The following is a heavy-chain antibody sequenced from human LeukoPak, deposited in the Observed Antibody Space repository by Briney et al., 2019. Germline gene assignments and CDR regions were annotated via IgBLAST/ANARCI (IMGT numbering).Heavy chain of an antibody. J-gene: IGHJ4*02. CDR1: GGSISSYY. CDR3: ASLSGIYDSSGNY. V-gene: IGHV4-59*08. D-gene: IGHD3-22*01. Sequence: SETLSLTCTVSGGSISSYYWSWIRQPPGKALEWIGYIYQSGSTVYNPSLKSRVTISVDTSKNQFSLKLSSVTAADTAVYYCASLSGIYDSSGNYWGQGTLVTVSS. CDR2: IYQSGST.